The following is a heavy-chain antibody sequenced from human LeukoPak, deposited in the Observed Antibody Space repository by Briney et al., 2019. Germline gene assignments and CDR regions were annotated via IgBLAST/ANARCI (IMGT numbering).Heavy chain of an antibody. J-gene: IGHJ4*02. Sequence: PSETLSLTCTVSGGSISSGDYYWSWIRQPPGKGLEWIGYIYYSGSTYYNPSLKSRVTISVDTSKNQFSLKLSSVTAGDTAVYYCARQTYYSSGYFDYWGQGTPVTVSS. CDR2: IYYSGST. V-gene: IGHV4-30-4*08. D-gene: IGHD3-22*01. CDR1: GGSISSGDYY. CDR3: ARQTYYSSGYFDY.